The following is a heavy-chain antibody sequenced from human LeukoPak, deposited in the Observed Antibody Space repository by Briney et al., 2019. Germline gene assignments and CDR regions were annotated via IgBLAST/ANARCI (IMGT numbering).Heavy chain of an antibody. J-gene: IGHJ1*01. CDR1: GFTFSSYG. CDR3: ARDDTASPTYSLQH. Sequence: GGSLRLSCAASGFTFSSYGMHWVRQAPGKGLEWVAVIWYDGSNKYYADSVKGRFTISRDNSKNTLYLQMNSLRAEDTPVYYCARDDTASPTYSLQHWGQGTLVTVSA. D-gene: IGHD5-18*01. V-gene: IGHV3-33*01. CDR2: IWYDGSNK.